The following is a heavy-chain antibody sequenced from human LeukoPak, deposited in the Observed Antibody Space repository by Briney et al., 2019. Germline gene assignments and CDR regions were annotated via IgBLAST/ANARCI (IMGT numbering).Heavy chain of an antibody. CDR3: ARGGSWYYDSSGYYGY. V-gene: IGHV4-59*12. CDR1: GGSISSYY. J-gene: IGHJ4*02. D-gene: IGHD3-22*01. Sequence: SETLSLTCRVSGGSISSYYWSWIRQPPGKGLEWIGYIYYSGSTNYNPSLKSRVTISVDTSKNQFSLKLSSVTAADTAVYYCARGGSWYYDSSGYYGYWGQGTLVTVSS. CDR2: IYYSGST.